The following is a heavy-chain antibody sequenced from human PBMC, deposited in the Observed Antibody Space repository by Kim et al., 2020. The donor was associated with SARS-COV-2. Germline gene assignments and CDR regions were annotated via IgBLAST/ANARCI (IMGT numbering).Heavy chain of an antibody. CDR3: ARDRINSENSQGEFDD. V-gene: IGHV4-39*07. D-gene: IGHD3-16*01. CDR1: GGSINSGGYY. Sequence: SETLSLTCTVSGGSINSGGYYWGWIRQSPGKGREWIGRIYVDETTYCNPSFGSRVSMSPDTSKNQFSLKLTSVTAADTAMYYCARDRINSENSQGEFDDWGQGTPVTVSS. J-gene: IGHJ4*02. CDR2: IYVDETT.